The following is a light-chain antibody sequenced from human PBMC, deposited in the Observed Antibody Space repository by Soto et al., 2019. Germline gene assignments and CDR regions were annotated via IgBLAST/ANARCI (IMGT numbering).Light chain of an antibody. CDR3: TSFKTGDTWV. CDR2: EVS. Sequence: QSALTQPASVSGSPGQSITISCTRSSSDVGAYNYVSWFQQHPDKAPRLLIHEVSNRPSGVSNRFSGSKSGNTASLTISGLQAEDEADYYCTSFKTGDTWVFGGGTKLTVL. V-gene: IGLV2-14*01. J-gene: IGLJ3*02. CDR1: SSDVGAYNY.